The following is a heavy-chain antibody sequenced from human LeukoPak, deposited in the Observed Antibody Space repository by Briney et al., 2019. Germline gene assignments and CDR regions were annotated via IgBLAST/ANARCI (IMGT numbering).Heavy chain of an antibody. J-gene: IGHJ5*02. Sequence: SETLSLTCTVSGGSISSYYWNWIRQPAGKGLEWIGRVYTSGATKYTPSLKSRVTMSVDTSKSQFSLKLSSVTAADTAVYYCARGGVPGAGNWFDPWGQGTLVTVSS. V-gene: IGHV4-4*07. D-gene: IGHD2-2*01. CDR2: VYTSGAT. CDR3: ARGGVPGAGNWFDP. CDR1: GGSISSYY.